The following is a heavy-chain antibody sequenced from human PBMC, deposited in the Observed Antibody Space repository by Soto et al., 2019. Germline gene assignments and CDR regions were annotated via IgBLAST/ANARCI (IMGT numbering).Heavy chain of an antibody. CDR3: ARESAGSHKNNWFDP. V-gene: IGHV4-59*01. Sequence: QVQLQESGPGLVKPSETLSLTCTVSGGSISTYYWSWIRQPPGKGLEWIGYIHYSGSTYFNPSLQSRVTMSLDMSRNQLSLQLKSVTAADTAVYYCARESAGSHKNNWFDPWGQGTLVTVSS. CDR1: GGSISTYY. J-gene: IGHJ5*02. CDR2: IHYSGST. D-gene: IGHD3-10*01.